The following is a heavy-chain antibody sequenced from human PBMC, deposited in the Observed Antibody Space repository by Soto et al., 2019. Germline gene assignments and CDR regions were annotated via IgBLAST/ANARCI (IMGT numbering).Heavy chain of an antibody. Sequence: PVGSLRLSCAASGFTFSSYAMHWVRQAPGKGLEWVAVISYDRSNKYYADSVKGRFTISRDNSMNTLYLQMNSLRAEDTAVYYCARDPTYYDFWSGYRYHFDYWGQGTLVTVSS. V-gene: IGHV3-30-3*01. J-gene: IGHJ4*02. CDR3: ARDPTYYDFWSGYRYHFDY. D-gene: IGHD3-3*01. CDR1: GFTFSSYA. CDR2: ISYDRSNK.